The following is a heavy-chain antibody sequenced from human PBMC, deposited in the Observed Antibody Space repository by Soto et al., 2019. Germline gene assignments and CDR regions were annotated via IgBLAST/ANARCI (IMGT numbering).Heavy chain of an antibody. D-gene: IGHD1-1*01. CDR1: GFTFSKYA. CDR3: AKDKYTDSVRKVWFFDF. Sequence: EVQLLESGGGLVKPGGSLRLSCAASGFTFSKYAMTWVRQAPGRGLEWVSSISSNGVTTDYADSMKGRFTIARDNSRNTLSLQMDSLSADDAAIYYCAKDKYTDSVRKVWFFDFWGRGTLVTVSS. V-gene: IGHV3-23*01. CDR2: ISSNGVTT. J-gene: IGHJ2*01.